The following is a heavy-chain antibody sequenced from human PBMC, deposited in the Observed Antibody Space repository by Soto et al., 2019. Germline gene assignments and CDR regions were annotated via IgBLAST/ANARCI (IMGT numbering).Heavy chain of an antibody. V-gene: IGHV3-23*01. CDR1: GFTFSNYA. J-gene: IGHJ5*02. Sequence: EVQLLESGGGLVQPGGSLRISCAASGFTFSNYAMSWVRQAPGKGLEWVSAIRVSGGNTYYADSVRGRFTVSRDDSKNTLYLQMSSLRAEDTAVYYCARDAPVVVVPAISWGLGTLVTVSS. CDR2: IRVSGGNT. D-gene: IGHD2-21*02. CDR3: ARDAPVVVVPAIS.